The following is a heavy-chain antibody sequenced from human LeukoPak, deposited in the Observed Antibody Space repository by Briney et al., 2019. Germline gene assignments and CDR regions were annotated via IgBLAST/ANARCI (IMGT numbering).Heavy chain of an antibody. CDR3: ASDYGDYNWFDP. J-gene: IGHJ5*02. V-gene: IGHV1-69*13. D-gene: IGHD4-17*01. CDR2: ITPIFGTA. CDR1: GGTFSGYA. Sequence: SVKVSCKASGGTFSGYAISWVRQAPGQGLEWMGGITPIFGTANYAQKFQGRVTITADESTSTAYMELSSLRSEDTAVYYCASDYGDYNWFDPWGQGTLVTVSS.